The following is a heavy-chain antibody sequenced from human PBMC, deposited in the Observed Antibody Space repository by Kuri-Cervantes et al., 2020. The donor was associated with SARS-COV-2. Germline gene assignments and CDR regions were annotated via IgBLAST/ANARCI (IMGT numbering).Heavy chain of an antibody. V-gene: IGHV3-33*01. Sequence: GESLKISCAASGFTFSSYGMHWVRQAPGKGLEWVAVIWYDGSNKYYADSVKGRFTISRDNSKNTLYLQMNSLRAEDTAVYYCARAQYCSSTNCHPDWFDPWGQGTLVTVSS. CDR3: ARAQYCSSTNCHPDWFDP. D-gene: IGHD2-2*01. CDR1: GFTFSSYG. J-gene: IGHJ5*02. CDR2: IWYDGSNK.